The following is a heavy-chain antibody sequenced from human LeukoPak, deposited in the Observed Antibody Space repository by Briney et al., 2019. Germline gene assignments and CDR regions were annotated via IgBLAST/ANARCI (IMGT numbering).Heavy chain of an antibody. CDR2: TGGGGEST. D-gene: IGHD1-26*01. J-gene: IGHJ4*02. CDR3: AKVLSGSQDY. V-gene: IGHV3-23*01. Sequence: PGGSLRLSCAASGFTFSSYAMSWARQAPGKGLEWVSTTGGGGESTYYADSVKGRFTISRDNSKNTVYLQMNSLRAEDTAVYYCAKVLSGSQDYWGQGTLVTVFS. CDR1: GFTFSSYA.